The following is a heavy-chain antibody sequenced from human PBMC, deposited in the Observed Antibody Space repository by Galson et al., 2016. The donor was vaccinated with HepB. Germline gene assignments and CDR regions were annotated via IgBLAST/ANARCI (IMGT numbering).Heavy chain of an antibody. CDR3: VRASSGSLRRRDNWFDP. V-gene: IGHV4-4*02. CDR2: IDHTGKT. Sequence: SETLSLTCAVSGGSISGTTWWNWVRQTPGKGLEWIGEIDHTGKTRYNPSLRSRVTMSVDKSKDQFSLKFCSVTAADTAVYYCVRASSGSLRRRDNWFDPWGQGSLVTVSS. D-gene: IGHD3-10*01. CDR1: GGSISGTTW. J-gene: IGHJ5*02.